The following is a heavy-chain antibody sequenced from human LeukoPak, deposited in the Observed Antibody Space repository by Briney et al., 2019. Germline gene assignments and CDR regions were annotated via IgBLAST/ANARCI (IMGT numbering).Heavy chain of an antibody. CDR1: GFIFSIYA. D-gene: IGHD1-26*01. J-gene: IGHJ4*02. CDR3: AKDRSGSYDC. Sequence: GGSLRLSCAASGFIFSIYAMHWVRQAPGKGLEYVSGISSNGGSTYYANSVKGRFTISRDNSKDTLYLQMGSLRAEDMAVYYCAKDRSGSYDCWGQGTLVTVSS. V-gene: IGHV3-64*01. CDR2: ISSNGGST.